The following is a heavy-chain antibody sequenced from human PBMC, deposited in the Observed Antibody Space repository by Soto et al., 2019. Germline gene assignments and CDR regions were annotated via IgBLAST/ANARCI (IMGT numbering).Heavy chain of an antibody. CDR2: ISSSSSYT. V-gene: IGHV3-11*06. Sequence: GGSLRLSCAASGFTFSDYYMSWIRQAPGKGLEWVSYISSSSSYTNYADSVKGRFTISRDNAKNSLYLQMNSLRAEDTAVYYCARVSAAAGTYDAFDIWGQGTMVTVSS. CDR1: GFTFSDYY. CDR3: ARVSAAAGTYDAFDI. D-gene: IGHD6-13*01. J-gene: IGHJ3*02.